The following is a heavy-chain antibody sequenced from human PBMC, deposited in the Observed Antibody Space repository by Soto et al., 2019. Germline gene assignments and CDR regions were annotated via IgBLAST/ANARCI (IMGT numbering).Heavy chain of an antibody. CDR2: ISYDGSNR. D-gene: IGHD3-10*01. Sequence: PAGSQTLSYAASGFTFSRFVMLWVRHAPGKGLEWVAVISYDGSNRFYADSVKGRFTISRDNSKNTLYLQMNSLRPEDTAVYYCAKDLYGSETYTYYCGMDVWGQGTTVTVSS. J-gene: IGHJ6*02. CDR3: AKDLYGSETYTYYCGMDV. CDR1: GFTFSRFV. V-gene: IGHV3-30*18.